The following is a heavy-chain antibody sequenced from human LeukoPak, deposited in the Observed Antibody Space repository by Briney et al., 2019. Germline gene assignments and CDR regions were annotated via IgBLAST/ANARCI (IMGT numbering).Heavy chain of an antibody. J-gene: IGHJ4*02. Sequence: ASVKVSCKVSGYILTELSMHWVRQAPGKGLEWMGGFDPEDGETIYAQKFQGRVTMTEDTSTDTAYMELSSLRSEDTAVYYCARSIRSYCGGDCYWEMFDYWGQGTLVTVSS. D-gene: IGHD2-21*02. CDR1: GYILTELS. V-gene: IGHV1-24*01. CDR3: ARSIRSYCGGDCYWEMFDY. CDR2: FDPEDGET.